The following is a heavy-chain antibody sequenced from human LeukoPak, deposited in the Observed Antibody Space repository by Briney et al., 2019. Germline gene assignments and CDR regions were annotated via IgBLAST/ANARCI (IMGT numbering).Heavy chain of an antibody. CDR1: GDSISPYY. D-gene: IGHD6-19*01. CDR2: VSAGGTT. J-gene: IGHJ4*02. V-gene: IGHV4-4*07. Sequence: SSETLSLTCTVPGDSISPYYWSWIRQSAEKGLQWIGRVSAGGTTDYNPSLKSRVTMSVDTSKTQFSLKMTSVTAADTAVYYCSRGGGQWLIPDFDYWGQGLLSSSPQ. CDR3: SRGGGQWLIPDFDY.